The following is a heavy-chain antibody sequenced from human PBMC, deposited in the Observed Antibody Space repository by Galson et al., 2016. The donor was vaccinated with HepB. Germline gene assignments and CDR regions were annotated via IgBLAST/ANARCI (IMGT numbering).Heavy chain of an antibody. V-gene: IGHV4-4*07. Sequence: SETLSLTCTVSGVSISDYSWHWIRQPAGKGLEWIGRLYASGTTDYNPSLKSRVTMSADTPKNQFSLKLRSVTAADTAVYYCARSSYGVRRYWYFDLWGRGTLVTVSS. CDR1: GVSISDYS. D-gene: IGHD4-17*01. J-gene: IGHJ2*01. CDR2: LYASGTT. CDR3: ARSSYGVRRYWYFDL.